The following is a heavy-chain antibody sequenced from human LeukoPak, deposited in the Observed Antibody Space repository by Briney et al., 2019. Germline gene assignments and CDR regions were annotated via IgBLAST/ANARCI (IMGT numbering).Heavy chain of an antibody. J-gene: IGHJ4*02. V-gene: IGHV3-74*03. CDR1: GFTFSDYW. CDR3: ARDSGVSTPLDH. Sequence: PGGSLRLSCQASGFTFSDYWIHWVRQAPGKGLVWVSRITHGGDSAEYAGSVEGRCTTSRDNAKNTVYLQLNSLRAEDTAVYYCARDSGVSTPLDHWGQGALVTVSS. D-gene: IGHD2/OR15-2a*01. CDR2: ITHGGDSA.